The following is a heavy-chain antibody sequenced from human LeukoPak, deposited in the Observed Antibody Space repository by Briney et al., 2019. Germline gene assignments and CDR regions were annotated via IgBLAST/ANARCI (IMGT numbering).Heavy chain of an antibody. CDR2: FYDSGNT. CDR1: GGSISSSSYY. Sequence: SETLSLTCIVSGGSISSSSYYWDWIRQAPGEGLEWIGNFYDSGNTRYNPSLKSRVTISGDTSKNQFSLKLTSVTAADTAVYYCAKARPAIAARVGYYYGLDVWGQGTTVTVSS. CDR3: AKARPAIAARVGYYYGLDV. V-gene: IGHV4-39*01. J-gene: IGHJ6*02. D-gene: IGHD6-6*01.